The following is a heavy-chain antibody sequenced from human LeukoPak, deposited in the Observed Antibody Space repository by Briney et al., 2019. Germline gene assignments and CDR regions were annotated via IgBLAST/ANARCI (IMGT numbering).Heavy chain of an antibody. CDR2: ISASGDST. Sequence: GGSLRLSCAASGFTFSSYAMSWGRQAPGKGLEWVSAISASGDSTHYADSVRGRFTISRDNSKNTLHLQLKSLRAEDTAVYYCAKALSGSYSILDYWGQGTLVTVSS. J-gene: IGHJ4*02. CDR1: GFTFSSYA. V-gene: IGHV3-23*01. CDR3: AKALSGSYSILDY. D-gene: IGHD1-26*01.